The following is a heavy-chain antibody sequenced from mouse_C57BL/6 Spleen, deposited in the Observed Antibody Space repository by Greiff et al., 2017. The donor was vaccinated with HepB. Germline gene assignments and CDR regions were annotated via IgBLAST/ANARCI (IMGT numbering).Heavy chain of an antibody. D-gene: IGHD1-1*01. J-gene: IGHJ4*01. CDR3: ARGHYGSSYEDAMDY. CDR1: GFTFSDYG. Sequence: EVHLVESGGGLVKPGGSLKLSCAASGFTFSDYGMHWVRQAPEKGLEWVAYISSGSSTIYYADTVKGRFTISRDNAKNTLFLQMTSLRSEDTAMYYCARGHYGSSYEDAMDYWGQVTSVTVSS. V-gene: IGHV5-17*01. CDR2: ISSGSSTI.